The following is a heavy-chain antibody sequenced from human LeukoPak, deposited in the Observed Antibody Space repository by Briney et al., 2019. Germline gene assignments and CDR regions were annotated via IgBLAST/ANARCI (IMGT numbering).Heavy chain of an antibody. V-gene: IGHV3-15*01. Sequence: GGSLRLSCAASGFTFNNAWMNWVRQAPGKGLEWIGHIKTKTDGGPTDYAAPVKGRFTISRDDSKNTVYLQMNSLRAEDTAVYYCAKEYYGSGSYYPRSTFDYWGQGTLVTVSS. CDR3: AKEYYGSGSYYPRSTFDY. D-gene: IGHD3-10*01. CDR1: GFTFNNAW. CDR2: IKTKTDGGPT. J-gene: IGHJ4*02.